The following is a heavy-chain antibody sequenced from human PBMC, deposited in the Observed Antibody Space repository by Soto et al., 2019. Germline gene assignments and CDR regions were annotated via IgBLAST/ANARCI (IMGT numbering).Heavy chain of an antibody. CDR1: GFTFSSYA. D-gene: IGHD3-3*01. V-gene: IGHV3-23*01. Sequence: PGGSLRLSCAASGFTFSSYAMSWVRQAPGKGLEWVSAISGSGGSTYYADSVKGRFTISRDNSKNTLYLQMNSLRAEDTAVYYCAKDFRFLEWSGTFRSFGMDVWGQGTTVTVSS. CDR3: AKDFRFLEWSGTFRSFGMDV. CDR2: ISGSGGST. J-gene: IGHJ6*02.